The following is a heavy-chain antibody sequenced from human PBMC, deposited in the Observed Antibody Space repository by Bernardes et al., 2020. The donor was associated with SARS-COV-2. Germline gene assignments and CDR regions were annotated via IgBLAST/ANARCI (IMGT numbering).Heavy chain of an antibody. CDR1: GGSISSSSYY. V-gene: IGHV4-39*01. CDR3: ARSFYYDSSGSRGHAFDI. D-gene: IGHD3-22*01. J-gene: IGHJ3*02. CDR2: IYYSGST. Sequence: TLSLTCTVSGGSISSSSYYWGWIRQPPGKGLEWIGSIYYSGSTYYNPSLKSRVTISVDTSKNQFSLKLSSVTAADTAVYYCARSFYYDSSGSRGHAFDIWGQGTMVTVSS.